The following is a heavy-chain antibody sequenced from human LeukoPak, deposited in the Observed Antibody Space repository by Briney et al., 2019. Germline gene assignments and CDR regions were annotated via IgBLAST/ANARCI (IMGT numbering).Heavy chain of an antibody. V-gene: IGHV3-30*03. Sequence: GGSLRLSCTGSGFSFTNYAMHWVRQAPGEGLEWVAVISYDESKIYYADSVKGRFTISRDLSTDTLYLQMNSLTTEDTAMYFCARRPVAAEYFQHWGQGTLVTVSS. CDR3: ARRPVAAEYFQH. CDR2: ISYDESKI. J-gene: IGHJ1*01. D-gene: IGHD6-25*01. CDR1: GFSFTNYA.